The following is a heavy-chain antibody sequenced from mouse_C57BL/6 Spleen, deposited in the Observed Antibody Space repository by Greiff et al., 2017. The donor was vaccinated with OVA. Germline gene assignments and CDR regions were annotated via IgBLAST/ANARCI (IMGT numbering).Heavy chain of an antibody. CDR1: GYTFTDYE. CDR2: IDPETGGT. Sequence: QVQLKQSGAELVRPGASVTLSCKASGYTFTDYEMHWVKQTPVHGLEWIGAIDPETGGTAYNQKFKGKAILTADKSSSTAYMELRSLTSEDSAVYYCTRKNYGSSSYAMDYWGQGTSVTVSS. V-gene: IGHV1-15*01. D-gene: IGHD1-1*01. CDR3: TRKNYGSSSYAMDY. J-gene: IGHJ4*01.